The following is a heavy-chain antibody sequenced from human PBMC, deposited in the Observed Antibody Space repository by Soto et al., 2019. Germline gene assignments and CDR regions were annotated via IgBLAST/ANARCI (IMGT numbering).Heavy chain of an antibody. J-gene: IGHJ4*02. Sequence: QGQLLQTGAEVKKPGASVKVSCKTSGYSFTDYKLHWVRQAPGQGLEWMGGVDPNGGGSNSAQKFQGSVTMTWDTSITTAYLDLTRLTTNDTATYFCATWVDYGDFEGFDFWGPGTLVTVSS. D-gene: IGHD4-17*01. V-gene: IGHV1-2*04. CDR3: ATWVDYGDFEGFDF. CDR1: GYSFTDYK. CDR2: VDPNGGGS.